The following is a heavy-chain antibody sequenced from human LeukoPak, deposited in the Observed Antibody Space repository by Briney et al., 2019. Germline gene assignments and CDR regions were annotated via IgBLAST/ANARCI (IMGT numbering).Heavy chain of an antibody. CDR3: ARGYVDTAMPGGLDY. D-gene: IGHD5-18*01. V-gene: IGHV4-38-2*02. CDR1: GYSISSGYY. J-gene: IGHJ4*02. Sequence: SETLSRTCTVSGYSISSGYYWGWIRQPPGKGLEWIGSIYHSGSTYYNPSLKSRVTISVDTSKNQFSLKLSSVTAADTAVYYCARGYVDTAMPGGLDYWGQGTLVTVSS. CDR2: IYHSGST.